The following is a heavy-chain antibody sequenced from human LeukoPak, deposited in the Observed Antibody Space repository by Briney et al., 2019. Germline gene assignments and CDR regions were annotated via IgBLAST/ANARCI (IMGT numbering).Heavy chain of an antibody. D-gene: IGHD3-9*01. V-gene: IGHV4-34*01. Sequence: SETLSLTCAVYGGSFSGYYWSWIRPPPGKGLEWIGEINHSGSTNYNPALKSRVTISVDTSKNQFSLKLSSVTAADTAVYYCARKRSYDILTGYYKGSNYFDYWGQGTLVTVSS. J-gene: IGHJ4*02. CDR3: ARKRSYDILTGYYKGSNYFDY. CDR1: GGSFSGYY. CDR2: INHSGST.